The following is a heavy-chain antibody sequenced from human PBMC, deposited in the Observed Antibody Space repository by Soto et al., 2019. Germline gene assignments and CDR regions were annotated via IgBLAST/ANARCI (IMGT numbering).Heavy chain of an antibody. CDR2: ISSSSTTI. CDR1: GFTFSDYF. J-gene: IGHJ4*02. Sequence: QVQLVESGGGLVKPGGSLRLSCAASGFTFSDYFMSWIRQSPGKGLEWVSSISSSSTTIYYTDSVKGRFTISRDNAKNPLFLQMNSLRAEDTAVYFCARDRAISSSGSTFDYWGQGTLVTVSS. V-gene: IGHV3-11*01. D-gene: IGHD5-18*01. CDR3: ARDRAISSSGSTFDY.